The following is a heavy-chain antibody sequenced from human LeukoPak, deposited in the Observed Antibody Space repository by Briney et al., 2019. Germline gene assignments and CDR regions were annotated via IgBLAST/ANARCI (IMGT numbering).Heavy chain of an antibody. V-gene: IGHV1-2*02. CDR1: GYTFNDYY. Sequence: GASVKVSCKASGYTFNDYYMYWVRQAPGQGLEWMGWINPKSGGTNYAQRFEGRVTMTRDTSVNTAYMELSRLRSDDTAVYYCARERKELLFLEDWGQGTLVTVSS. J-gene: IGHJ4*02. CDR2: INPKSGGT. CDR3: ARERKELLFLED. D-gene: IGHD3-3*01.